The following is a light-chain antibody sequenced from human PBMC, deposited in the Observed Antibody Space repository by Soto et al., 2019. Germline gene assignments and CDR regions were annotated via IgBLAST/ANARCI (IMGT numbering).Light chain of an antibody. Sequence: TQSPSTLSASVGDRVTITCRASQSVSTWLAWYQQKPGKAPRLLIYDASNRATGIPARFSGSGSGTDFTLTISGLEPEDFAVYYCQQRSNWLFGPGTKVDIK. CDR3: QQRSNWL. CDR2: DAS. V-gene: IGKV3-11*01. CDR1: QSVSTW. J-gene: IGKJ3*01.